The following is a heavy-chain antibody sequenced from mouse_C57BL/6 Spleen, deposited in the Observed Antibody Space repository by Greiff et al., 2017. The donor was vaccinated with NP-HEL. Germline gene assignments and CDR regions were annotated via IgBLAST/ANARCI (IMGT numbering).Heavy chain of an antibody. Sequence: VQLQQSGAELVRPGASVKLSCTASGFNIKDYYMHWVKQRPEQGLEWIGRIDPEDGDTEYAPKFQGKATMTADTSSNTTYLQLSSLTSEDTAVYYCTILRITTVEGDYAMDYWGQGTSVTVSS. V-gene: IGHV14-1*01. CDR3: TILRITTVEGDYAMDY. J-gene: IGHJ4*01. D-gene: IGHD1-1*01. CDR2: IDPEDGDT. CDR1: GFNIKDYY.